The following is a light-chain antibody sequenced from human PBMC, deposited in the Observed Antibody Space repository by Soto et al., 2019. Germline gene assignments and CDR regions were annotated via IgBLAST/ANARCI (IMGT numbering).Light chain of an antibody. V-gene: IGLV2-8*01. J-gene: IGLJ2*01. Sequence: QSALTQPPSASGSPGQSVTISCTGTSSDVGGYNYVSWYQQHPGKAPKLMISEVSKRPSGVPDRFSGSKSGNTASLTVSGLEADDEADYYCSSYAGSSTVLFGGGTKLTVL. CDR1: SSDVGGYNY. CDR3: SSYAGSSTVL. CDR2: EVS.